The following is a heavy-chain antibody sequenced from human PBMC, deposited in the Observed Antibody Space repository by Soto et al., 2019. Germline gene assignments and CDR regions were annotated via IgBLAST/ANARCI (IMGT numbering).Heavy chain of an antibody. Sequence: QVQLVQSGAEVKKPGSSVKVSCKASGGTFSSYTISWVRQAPGQGLEWMGRIIPILGIANYAQKFQGRVTITADKSTSTAYMELSSLRSEDTAVYYCARDQYYDSSGYLNWFDPWGQGTLVTVSS. V-gene: IGHV1-69*08. D-gene: IGHD3-22*01. CDR2: IIPILGIA. CDR3: ARDQYYDSSGYLNWFDP. J-gene: IGHJ5*02. CDR1: GGTFSSYT.